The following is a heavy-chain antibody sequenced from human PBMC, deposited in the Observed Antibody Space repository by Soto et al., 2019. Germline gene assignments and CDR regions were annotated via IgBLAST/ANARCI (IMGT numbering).Heavy chain of an antibody. Sequence: SETLSLTCAVYGVSFSGYYWSWIRQPPGRGLEWIGEINHSGSTNYNPSLKSRVTISVDTSKNQFSLKLSSVTAADTAVYYCARAGVLITMVRGVRRYYYMDVWGKGTTVTVS. D-gene: IGHD3-10*01. CDR1: GVSFSGYY. V-gene: IGHV4-34*01. J-gene: IGHJ6*03. CDR2: INHSGST. CDR3: ARAGVLITMVRGVRRYYYMDV.